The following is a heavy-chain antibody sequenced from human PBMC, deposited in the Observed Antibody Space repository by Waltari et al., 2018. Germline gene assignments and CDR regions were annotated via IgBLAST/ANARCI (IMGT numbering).Heavy chain of an antibody. D-gene: IGHD1-26*01. CDR3: AKYCWMGATRAFDY. CDR2: ISDGGDII. Sequence: EVQLLDSGGGLVQPGGSLRLSCAASGFNFHNYAMTWVRQAPGKGLEWVSAISDGGDIIHYADSVKGRFTISRDNSKNMLYLQMNSLRAEDTAVYYCAKYCWMGATRAFDYWGQGVLVTVSS. J-gene: IGHJ4*02. V-gene: IGHV3-23*01. CDR1: GFNFHNYA.